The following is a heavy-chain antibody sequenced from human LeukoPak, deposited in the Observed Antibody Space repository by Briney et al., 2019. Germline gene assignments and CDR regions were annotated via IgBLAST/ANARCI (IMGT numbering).Heavy chain of an antibody. CDR1: GGSISSYY. CDR2: IYYSGST. Sequence: SETLSLTCTVSGGSISSYYWSWIRQPPGKGLEWIGYIYYSGSTNYNPSLKSRVTISVDTSKNQFSLKLSSVTAADTAVYYCARHALGYFDWPPGRGWLDPWGQGTLVTVSS. D-gene: IGHD3-9*01. J-gene: IGHJ5*02. CDR3: ARHALGYFDWPPGRGWLDP. V-gene: IGHV4-59*08.